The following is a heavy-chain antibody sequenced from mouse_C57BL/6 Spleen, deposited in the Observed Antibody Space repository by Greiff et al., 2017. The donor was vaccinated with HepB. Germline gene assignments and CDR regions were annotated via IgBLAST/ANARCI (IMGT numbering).Heavy chain of an antibody. CDR1: GFTFSDYG. V-gene: IGHV5-17*01. Sequence: EVMLVESGGGLVKPGGSLKLSCAASGFTFSDYGMHWVRQAPEKGLEWVAYISSGSSTIYYADTVKGRFTISRDNAKNTLFLQMTSLRSEDTAMYYCAKIYYDYDAGYYYAMDYWGQGTSVTVSS. CDR2: ISSGSSTI. CDR3: AKIYYDYDAGYYYAMDY. D-gene: IGHD2-4*01. J-gene: IGHJ4*01.